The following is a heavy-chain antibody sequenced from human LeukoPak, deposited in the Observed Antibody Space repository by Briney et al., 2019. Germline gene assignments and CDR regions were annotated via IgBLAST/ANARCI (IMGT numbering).Heavy chain of an antibody. J-gene: IGHJ5*02. D-gene: IGHD3-22*01. CDR1: GFTFSSYA. CDR2: ISYDGSNK. Sequence: PGRSLRLSCAASGFTFSSYAMHWVRQAPGKGLEWVAVISYDGSNKYYADSVKGRFTISRDNSKNTLYLQMNSLRAEDTAVYYCARTSRVVMTTPWFDPWGQGTLVTVSS. V-gene: IGHV3-30-3*01. CDR3: ARTSRVVMTTPWFDP.